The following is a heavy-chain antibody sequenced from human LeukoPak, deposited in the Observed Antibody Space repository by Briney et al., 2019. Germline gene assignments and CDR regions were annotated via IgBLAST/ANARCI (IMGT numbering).Heavy chain of an antibody. Sequence: GGPLRLSCAASGFTFSDYYMSWIRQAPGKGLEWVSYISSSSSYTNYADSVKGRFTISRDNAKNSLYLQMNSLRAEDTAVYYCARGGRRDGYNFDYWGQGTLVTVSS. J-gene: IGHJ4*02. CDR2: ISSSSSYT. CDR3: ARGGRRDGYNFDY. V-gene: IGHV3-11*05. CDR1: GFTFSDYY. D-gene: IGHD5-24*01.